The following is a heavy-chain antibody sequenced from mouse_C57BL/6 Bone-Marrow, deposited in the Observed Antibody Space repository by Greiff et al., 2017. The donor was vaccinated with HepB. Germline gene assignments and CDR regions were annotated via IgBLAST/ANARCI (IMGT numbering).Heavy chain of an antibody. CDR3: ARHRYYGSRGAMDY. J-gene: IGHJ4*01. CDR2: IWSDGST. CDR1: GFSLTSYG. Sequence: VQLVESGPGLVAPSQSLSITCTVSGFSLTSYGVHWVRQPPGKGLEWLVVIWSDGSTTYNSALKSRLSISKDNSKSQVVLKMNSLQTDDTAMYYYARHRYYGSRGAMDYWGQGTSVTVSS. D-gene: IGHD1-1*01. V-gene: IGHV2-6-1*01.